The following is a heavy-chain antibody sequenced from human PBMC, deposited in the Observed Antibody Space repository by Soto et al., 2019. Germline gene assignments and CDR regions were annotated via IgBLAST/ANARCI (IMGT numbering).Heavy chain of an antibody. CDR2: INHIGST. CDR1: GGSFSGYY. CDR3: ARGNITMVRGVLFGMDV. Sequence: SETLSLTCAVYGGSFSGYYWSWIRQPPGKGLEWIGEINHIGSTNYNPSLKSRVTISVDTSKNQFSLKLSSVTAADTAVYYCARGNITMVRGVLFGMDVWGQGTTVT. D-gene: IGHD3-10*01. J-gene: IGHJ6*02. V-gene: IGHV4-34*01.